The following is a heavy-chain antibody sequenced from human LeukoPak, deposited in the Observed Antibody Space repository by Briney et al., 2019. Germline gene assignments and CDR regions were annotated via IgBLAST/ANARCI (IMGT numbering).Heavy chain of an antibody. D-gene: IGHD3-3*01. CDR2: INPSGGST. CDR1: GYTFTGYY. CDR3: ARDGYYDFWSGYYRGEENYFDY. Sequence: ASVKVSCKASGYTFTGYYMHWVRQAPGQGLEWMGIINPSGGSTSYAQKFQGRVTMTRDMSTSTVYMELSSLRSEDTAVYYCARDGYYDFWSGYYRGEENYFDYWGQGTLVTVSS. V-gene: IGHV1-46*01. J-gene: IGHJ4*02.